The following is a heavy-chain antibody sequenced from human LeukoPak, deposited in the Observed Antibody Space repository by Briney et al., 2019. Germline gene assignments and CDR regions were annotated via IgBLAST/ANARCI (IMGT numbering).Heavy chain of an antibody. CDR3: VREDFIVIPAAMRGDY. J-gene: IGHJ4*02. V-gene: IGHV1-2*02. Sequence: ASLKVSCKASGYTFTGFYIHWVRQAPGQGLERMGWINPDRGGTNYAQKFQGRVTLTRDTSINTAYMELSGLTSDDTAVYYCVREDFIVIPAAMRGDYWGQGTLVIVSS. D-gene: IGHD2-2*01. CDR2: INPDRGGT. CDR1: GYTFTGFY.